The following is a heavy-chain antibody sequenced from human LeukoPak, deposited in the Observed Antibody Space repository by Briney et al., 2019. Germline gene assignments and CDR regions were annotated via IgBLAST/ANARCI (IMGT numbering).Heavy chain of an antibody. CDR2: IYSGGST. D-gene: IGHD2-2*01. CDR3: ARGGYCSSTSCYLNWFDP. V-gene: IGHV3-53*05. J-gene: IGHJ5*02. CDR1: GFTVSSDY. Sequence: PGGSLRLSCAASGFTVSSDYMSWVRQAPGKGLEWVSVIYSGGSTYYADSVKGRFTISRDNSKNTLYLQMNSLRAEDTAVYYCARGGYCSSTSCYLNWFDPWGQGTLVTVSS.